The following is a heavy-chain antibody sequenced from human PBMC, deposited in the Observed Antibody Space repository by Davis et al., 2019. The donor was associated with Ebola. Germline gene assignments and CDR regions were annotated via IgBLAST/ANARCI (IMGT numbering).Heavy chain of an antibody. CDR2: IYYSGRT. J-gene: IGHJ5*02. D-gene: IGHD3-3*01. V-gene: IGHV4-59*01. CDR3: ARLDYDFWSGYYTTNWFDP. CDR1: GGSISSYY. Sequence: SETLSLTCTVSGGSISSYYWSWIRQPPGKGLEWIGYIYYSGRTNYNPSLKSRVTISVDTSKNQFSLKLSSVTAADTAVYYCARLDYDFWSGYYTTNWFDPWGQGTLVTVSS.